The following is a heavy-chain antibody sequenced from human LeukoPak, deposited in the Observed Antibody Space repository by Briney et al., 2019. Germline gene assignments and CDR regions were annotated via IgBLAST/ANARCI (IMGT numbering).Heavy chain of an antibody. V-gene: IGHV3-23*01. J-gene: IGHJ4*02. D-gene: IGHD3-16*01. CDR2: IIISGSST. CDR3: ARVAYDYVWGSSEYYFDY. Sequence: GGSLRLSCAVSGFTFSTYAMNWVRQAPGKGLEWVSTIIISGSSTYYADSVKGRFTISRENAKNSLYLQMNSLRAGDTAVYYCARVAYDYVWGSSEYYFDYWGQGTLVTVSS. CDR1: GFTFSTYA.